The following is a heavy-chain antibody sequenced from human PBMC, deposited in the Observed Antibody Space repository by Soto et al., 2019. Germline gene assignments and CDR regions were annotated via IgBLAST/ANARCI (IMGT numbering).Heavy chain of an antibody. Sequence: ASVKVSCKASGYTFTSYYMHWVRQAPGQGLEWTGIINPSGGSTSYAQKFQGRVTMTRDTSTSTVYMELSSLRPEDTAVYYCATDYYGSGSYQADDYWGQGTLVTSPQ. D-gene: IGHD3-10*01. CDR3: ATDYYGSGSYQADDY. CDR2: INPSGGST. J-gene: IGHJ4*02. CDR1: GYTFTSYY. V-gene: IGHV1-46*01.